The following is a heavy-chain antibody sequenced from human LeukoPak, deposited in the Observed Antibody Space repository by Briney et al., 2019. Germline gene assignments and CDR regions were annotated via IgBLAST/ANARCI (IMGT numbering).Heavy chain of an antibody. CDR2: INNDGSST. D-gene: IGHD2-8*01. V-gene: IGHV3-74*01. CDR3: ARAGPNWRIDY. J-gene: IGHJ4*02. CDR1: GFTVSGSW. Sequence: GGSLRLSCAASGFTVSGSWIHWVRQAPGKGLLWVSLINNDGSSTTYADSVKGRFTISRDNAKNTLYLQMNSLRADDTAMYYCARAGPNWRIDYWGQGTLVTVSS.